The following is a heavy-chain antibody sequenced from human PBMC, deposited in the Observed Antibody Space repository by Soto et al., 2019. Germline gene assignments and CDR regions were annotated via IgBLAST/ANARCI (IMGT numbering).Heavy chain of an antibody. Sequence: SDTLSLTCTVSGGSIDTIAYYWSWIRQPPGKGLEWIGHIYYSEDPHYNPSLKSRATISVDTSQSQFSLTLTSVTDADTAIYYCARDPEYDAIDFWGQGTLVTVSS. CDR3: ARDPEYDAIDF. J-gene: IGHJ4*02. V-gene: IGHV4-31*03. CDR2: IYYSEDP. CDR1: GGSIDTIAYY. D-gene: IGHD2-8*01.